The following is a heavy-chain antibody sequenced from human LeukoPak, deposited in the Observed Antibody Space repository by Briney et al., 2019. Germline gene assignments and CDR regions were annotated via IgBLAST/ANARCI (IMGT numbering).Heavy chain of an antibody. CDR3: AKKALGNEIGGAFDI. CDR1: GFTFSSYG. CDR2: IRYDGSNK. Sequence: GGSLRLSCAASGFTFSSYGMHWVRQAPGKGLEWVAFIRYDGSNKYYADSVKGRFTISRDNSKNTLYLQMNSLRAEDTAVYYCAKKALGNEIGGAFDIWGQGTMVTVSS. D-gene: IGHD1-1*01. J-gene: IGHJ3*02. V-gene: IGHV3-30*02.